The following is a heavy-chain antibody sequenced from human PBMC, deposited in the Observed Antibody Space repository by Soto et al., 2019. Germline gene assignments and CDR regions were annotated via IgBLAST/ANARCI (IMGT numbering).Heavy chain of an antibody. J-gene: IGHJ4*02. D-gene: IGHD4-4*01. CDR2: IYYSGST. CDR3: ARSQLLTTVTSPNFDY. V-gene: IGHV4-31*03. CDR1: GGSISSGGYY. Sequence: SETLSLTYTVSGGSISSGGYYWSWIRQHPGKGLEWIGYIYYSGSTYYNPSLKSRVTISVDTSKNQFSLKLSSVTAADTAVYYCARSQLLTTVTSPNFDYWGQGTLVTVSS.